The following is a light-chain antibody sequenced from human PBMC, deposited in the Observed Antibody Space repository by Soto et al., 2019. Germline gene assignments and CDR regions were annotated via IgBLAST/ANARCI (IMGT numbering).Light chain of an antibody. CDR2: GAS. J-gene: IGKJ1*01. CDR3: QQYDSSPRT. Sequence: EIVLTQSPGTLSLSPGERATLSCRASQSVSSTYLAWYRHKPGQAPRLLIYGASRRAAGIPDRFSGSGSGTDFTLTISRLESEDIAVYYCQQYDSSPRTFGQGTKVDIK. CDR1: QSVSSTY. V-gene: IGKV3-20*01.